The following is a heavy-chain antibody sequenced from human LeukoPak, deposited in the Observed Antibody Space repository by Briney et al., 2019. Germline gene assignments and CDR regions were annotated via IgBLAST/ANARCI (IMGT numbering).Heavy chain of an antibody. CDR2: MNPNSGNT. CDR1: GYTFTSYD. J-gene: IGHJ5*02. V-gene: IGHV1-8*01. Sequence: ASVKVSCKASGYTFTSYDINWVRQATGQGLEWMGWMNPNSGNTGYAQKFQGRVTMTRNTSISTAYMELSSLRSEDTAVYYCARVRIAARSWFDPWAREPWSPSPQ. D-gene: IGHD6-6*01. CDR3: ARVRIAARSWFDP.